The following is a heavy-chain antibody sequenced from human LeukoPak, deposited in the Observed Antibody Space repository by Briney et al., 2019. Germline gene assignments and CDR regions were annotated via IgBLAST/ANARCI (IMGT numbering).Heavy chain of an antibody. V-gene: IGHV3-21*01. CDR3: ARDPTSGSHPHFDF. J-gene: IGHJ4*02. CDR1: GFTFSSYG. D-gene: IGHD1-26*01. CDR2: ISYTGTYI. Sequence: GGSLRLSCAASGFTFSSYGMHWVRQAPGKGLEWVSSISYTGTYIYYADSVKGRFTISRDNANNSLFLQMNSLRGEDTAVYYCARDPTSGSHPHFDFWGQGVLVIVSS.